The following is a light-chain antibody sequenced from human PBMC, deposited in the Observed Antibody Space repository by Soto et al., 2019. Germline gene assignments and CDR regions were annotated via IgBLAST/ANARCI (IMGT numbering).Light chain of an antibody. CDR2: EVS. V-gene: IGKV2D-29*01. Sequence: DIVMTQTPISLSVTPGQPTSISCKSSQSLLHSDGKTYLSWYLQKPGQPPQLLISEVSNRFSGVPDRFSGSGSGKDFTLKISRVGADDVGVYYCMKSLELPRTFGQGTKVKIK. J-gene: IGKJ1*01. CDR1: QSLLHSDGKTY. CDR3: MKSLELPRT.